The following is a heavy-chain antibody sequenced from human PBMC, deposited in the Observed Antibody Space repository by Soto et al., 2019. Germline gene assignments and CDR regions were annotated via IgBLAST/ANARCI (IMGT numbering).Heavy chain of an antibody. Sequence: SVKVSCKASGGTFSSYAISWVRQAPGQGLEWMGGIIPIFGTANYAQKFQGRVTITADESTSTAYMELSSLRSEDTAVYYCARAGNILRFFFDPWGQGTLVTVSS. V-gene: IGHV1-69*13. D-gene: IGHD3-3*01. CDR3: ARAGNILRFFFDP. CDR2: IIPIFGTA. J-gene: IGHJ5*02. CDR1: GGTFSSYA.